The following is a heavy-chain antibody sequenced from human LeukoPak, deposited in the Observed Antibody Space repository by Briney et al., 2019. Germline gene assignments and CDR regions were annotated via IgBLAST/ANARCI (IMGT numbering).Heavy chain of an antibody. CDR1: GFTFSSYG. D-gene: IGHD6-6*01. CDR2: IRSDGSNK. V-gene: IGHV3-30*02. J-gene: IGHJ4*02. Sequence: GGSLRLSCAASGFTFSSYGMHWVRQAPGKGLEWVAFIRSDGSNKYYADSVKGRFTISRDNAKNSLYLQMNNLRAEDTAVYFCARDALRYSGSFDDFDYWGQGTLVTVSS. CDR3: ARDALRYSGSFDDFDY.